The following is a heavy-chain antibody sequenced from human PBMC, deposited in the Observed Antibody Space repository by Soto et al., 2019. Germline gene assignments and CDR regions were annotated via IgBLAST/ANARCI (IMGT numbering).Heavy chain of an antibody. Sequence: ASVKVSCKASGYTFTSYCISWVRQAPGQGLEWMGWISAYNGNTNYAQKLQGRVTMTTDTSTSTAYMELRSLRSDDTAVYYCARDVPRVVIVVGMDFDYWGQGTLVTVSS. CDR3: ARDVPRVVIVVGMDFDY. V-gene: IGHV1-18*01. J-gene: IGHJ4*02. CDR2: ISAYNGNT. D-gene: IGHD3-22*01. CDR1: GYTFTSYC.